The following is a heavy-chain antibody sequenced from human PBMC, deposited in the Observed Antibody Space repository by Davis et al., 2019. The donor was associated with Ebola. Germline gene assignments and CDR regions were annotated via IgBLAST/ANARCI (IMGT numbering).Heavy chain of an antibody. Sequence: PGGSLRLSCAVSGFTFSTCGLSWVRQAPGKGLEWVSAISGRSGRTYFADSVKGRFTISRDDSKNTLYLEMNSLRADDTAVYYCAKSQFWTPYYFDYWGQGTLVTVSS. V-gene: IGHV3-23*01. CDR2: ISGRSGRT. CDR3: AKSQFWTPYYFDY. J-gene: IGHJ4*02. D-gene: IGHD3/OR15-3a*01. CDR1: GFTFSTCG.